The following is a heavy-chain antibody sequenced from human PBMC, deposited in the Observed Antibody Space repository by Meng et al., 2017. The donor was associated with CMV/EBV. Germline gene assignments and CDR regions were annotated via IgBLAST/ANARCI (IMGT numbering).Heavy chain of an antibody. CDR3: AKVRGKVGATGYFDS. V-gene: IGHV3-16*01. J-gene: IGHJ4*02. D-gene: IGHD1-26*01. CDR2: VSWNGSRT. Sequence: SGFTFSNSDMNWARKAPGKGLEWVSGVSWNGSRTHYVDSVERRFIISRDNSKNTLYLQMNSLRAEDTAVYYCAKVRGKVGATGYFDSWGQGTLVTVSS. CDR1: GFTFSNSD.